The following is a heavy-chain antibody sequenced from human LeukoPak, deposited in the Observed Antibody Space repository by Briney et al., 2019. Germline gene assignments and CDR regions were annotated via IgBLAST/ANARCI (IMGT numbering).Heavy chain of an antibody. Sequence: ASVKVSCKASGYTFTSYGISWVRQAPGQGLEWMGWISAYNGNTNYAQKLQGRVTMTTDTSTSTAYMELSSLRSEDTAVYYCARGMVVAATRYYYGMDVWGQGTTVTVSS. D-gene: IGHD2-15*01. J-gene: IGHJ6*02. CDR1: GYTFTSYG. CDR2: ISAYNGNT. V-gene: IGHV1-18*01. CDR3: ARGMVVAATRYYYGMDV.